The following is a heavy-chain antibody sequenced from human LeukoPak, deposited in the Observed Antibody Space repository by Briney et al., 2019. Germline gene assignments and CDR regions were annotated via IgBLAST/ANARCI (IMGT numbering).Heavy chain of an antibody. Sequence: GGSLRLSCAASGFTFSSYGMHWVRQAPGKGLEWVAVISYDGSNKYYADSMKGRFTISRDNSKNTLYLQMNSLRAEDTAVYYCAKDREQLVGDYWGQGTLVTVSS. CDR3: AKDREQLVGDY. D-gene: IGHD6-6*01. J-gene: IGHJ4*02. V-gene: IGHV3-30*18. CDR1: GFTFSSYG. CDR2: ISYDGSNK.